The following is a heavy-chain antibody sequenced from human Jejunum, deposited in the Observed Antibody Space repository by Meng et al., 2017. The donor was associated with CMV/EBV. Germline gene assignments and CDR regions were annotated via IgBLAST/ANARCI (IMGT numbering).Heavy chain of an antibody. CDR3: AISSNWASPGP. Sequence: AASGFTFSQYWMGWVRQAPGTGLEWVANMNPDGTQKYYVDSVKGRFTISRDNAKNSLYLQMNDLRAEDTAVYYCAISSNWASPGPWGQGTLVTVSS. V-gene: IGHV3-7*01. D-gene: IGHD3-16*02. J-gene: IGHJ4*02. CDR2: MNPDGTQK. CDR1: GFTFSQYW.